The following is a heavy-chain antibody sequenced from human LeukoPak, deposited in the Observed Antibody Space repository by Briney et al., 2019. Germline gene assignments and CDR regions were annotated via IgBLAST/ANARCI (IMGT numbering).Heavy chain of an antibody. CDR2: ISSSSSTI. D-gene: IGHD3-22*01. V-gene: IGHV3-48*01. CDR3: AKREYDCYDSSGYYYFCYYYFDY. CDR1: GFTFSSYS. Sequence: HPGGSLRLSCAASGFTFSSYSMNWVRQAPGKGLEWVSYISSSSSTIYYADSVKGRFTISRDNAKNSLYLQMNSLRAEDTAVYYCAKREYDCYDSSGYYYFCYYYFDYWGQGTLVTVSS. J-gene: IGHJ4*02.